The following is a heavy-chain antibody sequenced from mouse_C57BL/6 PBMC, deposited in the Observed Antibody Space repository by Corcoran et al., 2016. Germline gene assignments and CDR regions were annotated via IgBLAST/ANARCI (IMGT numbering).Heavy chain of an antibody. CDR3: TLYGSSRDY. CDR1: GFNIKEYY. D-gene: IGHD1-1*01. Sequence: EVQLQQSGAELVRPGASVKLSCTASGFNIKEYYMNWVKQRPEQGLEWIGRIDPEDGDTEYAPKFQGKATMTADTSSNKAYLQLSSLTSEDTAVYYCTLYGSSRDYWGQGTTLTVSS. CDR2: IDPEDGDT. J-gene: IGHJ2*01. V-gene: IGHV14-1*01.